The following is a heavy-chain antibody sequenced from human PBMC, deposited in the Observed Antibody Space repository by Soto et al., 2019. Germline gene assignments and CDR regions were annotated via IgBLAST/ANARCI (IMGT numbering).Heavy chain of an antibody. V-gene: IGHV1-8*01. CDR2: MNPNSGNT. CDR3: ARRRAVLRYFDWLLKGNGFDP. Sequence: ASVKVSCKASGYTFTSYDINWVRQATGQGLEWMGWMNPNSGNTGYAQKFQGRVTMTRNTSISTAYMELSSLRSEDTAVYYCARRRAVLRYFDWLLKGNGFDPWGQGTLVTVSS. CDR1: GYTFTSYD. D-gene: IGHD3-9*01. J-gene: IGHJ5*02.